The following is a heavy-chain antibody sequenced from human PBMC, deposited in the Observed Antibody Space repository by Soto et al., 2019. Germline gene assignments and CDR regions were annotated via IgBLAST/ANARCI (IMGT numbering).Heavy chain of an antibody. CDR1: GYPFTSYS. J-gene: IGHJ6*02. CDR2: SSAYNGDT. CDR3: AREGAVVGSAVYYGMDV. Sequence: ASVKVSCKASGYPFTSYSFSWVRQAPGQGLEWMGWSSAYNGDTRYAQKFQGRVTMTADPYTDTAYMELRNLRSDDTGVYYCAREGAVVGSAVYYGMDVSGQGTMVTVSS. V-gene: IGHV1-18*04. D-gene: IGHD2-15*01.